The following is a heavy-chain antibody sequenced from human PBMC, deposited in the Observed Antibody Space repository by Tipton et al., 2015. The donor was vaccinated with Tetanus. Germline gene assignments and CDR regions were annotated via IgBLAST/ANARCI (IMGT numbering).Heavy chain of an antibody. CDR1: GYDFSLYW. J-gene: IGHJ4*02. V-gene: IGHV5-51*01. CDR2: IYPGDSNI. CDR3: ARRRTTTALSYYFDS. Sequence: VQLVQSGAEVKKPGESLKISCKVSGYDFSLYWIGWVRQMPGKGLEWMGIIYPGDSNIRYSPSFQGQVTISADRSISTAYLQWSSLKASDTAMYYCARRRTTTALSYYFDSWGQGTLVTVSS. D-gene: IGHD4-17*01.